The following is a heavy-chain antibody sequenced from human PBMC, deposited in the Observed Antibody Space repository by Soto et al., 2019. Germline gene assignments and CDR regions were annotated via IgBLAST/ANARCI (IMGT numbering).Heavy chain of an antibody. CDR3: ARGRYGDY. CDR2: ISAHNGNT. CDR1: GYTFTSYG. J-gene: IGHJ4*02. Sequence: QVHLVQSGAEVKKPGASVKVSCKASGYTFTSYGITWVRQAPGQGLEWVGWISAHNGNTDYAQKLQGRVIVTRDTSTGTAYVELRSLRSDDTAVYYCARGRYGDYWGQGALVTVSS. V-gene: IGHV1-18*01. D-gene: IGHD1-1*01.